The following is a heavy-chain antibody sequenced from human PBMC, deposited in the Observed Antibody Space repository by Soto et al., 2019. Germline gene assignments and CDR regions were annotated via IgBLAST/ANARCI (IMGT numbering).Heavy chain of an antibody. V-gene: IGHV1-69*13. CDR2: IIPIFGTA. J-gene: IGHJ5*02. Sequence: GASVKVSCKASGGTFSSYAISWVRQAPGQGLEWMGGIIPIFGTANYAQKFQGRVTITADESTSTDYMELSSLRYEDTAVSFCAKENGGGSLANWFDPWGQGTLVTVSS. D-gene: IGHD1-26*01. CDR3: AKENGGGSLANWFDP. CDR1: GGTFSSYA.